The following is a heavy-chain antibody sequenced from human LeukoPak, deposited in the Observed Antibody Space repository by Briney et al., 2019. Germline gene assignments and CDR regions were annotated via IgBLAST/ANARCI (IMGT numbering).Heavy chain of an antibody. J-gene: IGHJ3*02. D-gene: IGHD6-19*01. Sequence: GGSLRLSCAASGFTFSSYWMSWVRQAPRKGLEWVANIKQDGSEKYYVDSVKGRFTISRDNAKNSLYLQMNSLRAEDTAVYYCARAGSGWFPDAFDIWGQGTMVTVSS. CDR3: ARAGSGWFPDAFDI. CDR2: IKQDGSEK. CDR1: GFTFSSYW. V-gene: IGHV3-7*01.